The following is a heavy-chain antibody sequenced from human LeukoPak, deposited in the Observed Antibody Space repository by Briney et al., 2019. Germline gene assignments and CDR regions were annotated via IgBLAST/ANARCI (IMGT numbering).Heavy chain of an antibody. Sequence: GGSLRLSCAASGFTFSSYAMSWVRQAPGKGLEWVASINHNGNVNYYVNSVKGRFTISRDNAKNSLYLQMSNLRAEDTAVYFCARGGGLDAWGQGATVTVSS. V-gene: IGHV3-7*03. D-gene: IGHD3-16*01. CDR2: INHNGNVN. J-gene: IGHJ6*02. CDR3: ARGGGLDA. CDR1: GFTFSSYA.